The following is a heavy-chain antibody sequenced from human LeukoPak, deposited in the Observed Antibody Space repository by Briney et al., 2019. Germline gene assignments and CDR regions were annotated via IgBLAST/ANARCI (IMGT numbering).Heavy chain of an antibody. Sequence: SETLSLTCAVYGGSFRGYYWSWIRQPPGKGLEWIGEINHSGSTNYNPSLKSRVTISVDTSKNQFSLKLSSVTAADTAVYYCARGSMIVVVWAHWYFDLWGRGTLVTVSS. CDR2: INHSGST. V-gene: IGHV4-34*01. CDR3: ARGSMIVVVWAHWYFDL. CDR1: GGSFRGYY. J-gene: IGHJ2*01. D-gene: IGHD3-22*01.